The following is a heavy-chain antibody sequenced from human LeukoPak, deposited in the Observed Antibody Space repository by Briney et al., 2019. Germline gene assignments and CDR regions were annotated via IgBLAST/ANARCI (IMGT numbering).Heavy chain of an antibody. CDR3: ARMIGYSSRYYYYGMDV. CDR2: INHSGST. D-gene: IGHD6-13*01. V-gene: IGHV4-34*01. CDR1: GGSFSGYY. J-gene: IGHJ6*02. Sequence: PSETLSLTCAVYGGSFSGYYWSWIRQPPGKGLEWMGEINHSGSTNYNPSLKSRVTISVETSKKQFSLKLSSVTAADTAVYYCARMIGYSSRYYYYGMDVWGQGTTVTVSS.